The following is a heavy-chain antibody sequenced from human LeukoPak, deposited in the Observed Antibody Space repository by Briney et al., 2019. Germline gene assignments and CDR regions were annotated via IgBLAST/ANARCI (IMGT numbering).Heavy chain of an antibody. D-gene: IGHD2-2*01. J-gene: IGHJ4*02. Sequence: PSGTLSLTCAVSGGSVSSSNWWTWVRQPPGKGLEWIGEIYHSGSPNYNPSLKSRVTISVDKSQNQLSLKLTSVTAADTAVYYCARGRVPAAYFDYWGQGTLATVSS. CDR3: ARGRVPAAYFDY. CDR2: IYHSGSP. CDR1: GGSVSSSNW. V-gene: IGHV4-4*02.